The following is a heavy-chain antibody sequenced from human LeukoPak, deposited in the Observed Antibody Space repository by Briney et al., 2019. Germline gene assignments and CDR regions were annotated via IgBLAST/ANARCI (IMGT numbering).Heavy chain of an antibody. Sequence: SGPTLVNPTQTLTLTCTFSGFSLSTRGVGVGWIRQPPGKALEWLALIYWNDDKRYSPSLKSRLTITKDTSKNQVVLTMTNMDPVDTATYYCAHRGRMVYAVPYYFDYWGQGTLVTVSS. CDR1: GFSLSTRGVG. D-gene: IGHD2-8*01. CDR2: IYWNDDK. J-gene: IGHJ4*02. V-gene: IGHV2-5*01. CDR3: AHRGRMVYAVPYYFDY.